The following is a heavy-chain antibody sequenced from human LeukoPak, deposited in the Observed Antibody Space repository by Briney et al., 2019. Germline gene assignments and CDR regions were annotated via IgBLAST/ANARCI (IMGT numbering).Heavy chain of an antibody. D-gene: IGHD3-3*01. CDR1: GFTFNNYA. V-gene: IGHV3-7*01. CDR2: IKHDGSEK. J-gene: IGHJ4*02. Sequence: GGSLKISCTASGFTFNNYAMSWVRQAPGKGLEWVASIKHDGSEKYYVDSVRGRFTISRDNTMNSLYLQMSSLRAEDTAVYYCATDRGWRTSGYYLYYFEYWGQGTLVTYSS. CDR3: ATDRGWRTSGYYLYYFEY.